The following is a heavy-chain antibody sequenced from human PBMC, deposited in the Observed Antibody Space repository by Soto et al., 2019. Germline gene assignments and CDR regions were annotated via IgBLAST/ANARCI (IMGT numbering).Heavy chain of an antibody. D-gene: IGHD1-26*01. J-gene: IGHJ4*02. CDR2: INHSGST. V-gene: IGHV4-34*01. Sequence: SETLSLTCAVYGGSFSGYYWSWIRQSPGKGLEWIGEINHSGSTYYNPSLKSRVTISVDWSKNQFSLKLSSVTAADTAVYYCARVPLLWGQGTLVTVSS. CDR1: GGSFSGYY. CDR3: ARVPLL.